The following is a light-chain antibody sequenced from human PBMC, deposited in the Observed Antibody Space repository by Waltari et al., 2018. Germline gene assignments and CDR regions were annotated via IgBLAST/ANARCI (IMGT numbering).Light chain of an antibody. CDR1: QSVSHH. CDR2: GVI. CDR3: QESHNMNN. Sequence: DIQLTQSPSPLSASVGDRGTITCRASQSVSHHLNWYQQQPGKAPKLLIFGVINLQSGVPSRFSGSGSETEFTLTISSLQPEDFATYSCQESHNMNNFGQGTKLEIK. V-gene: IGKV1-39*01. J-gene: IGKJ2*01.